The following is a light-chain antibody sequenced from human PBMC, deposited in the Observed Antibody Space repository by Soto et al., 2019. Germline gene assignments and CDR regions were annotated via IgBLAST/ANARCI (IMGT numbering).Light chain of an antibody. Sequence: DIQMTQSPSSLSASVADRVTITCRASQSISSYLNWYQQKPGKAPKLLIYAASSLQSGVPSRFSGSGSGTDFTLTISSLQPEDFATYYCQQSYSTLDTFGQGTRLEIK. CDR2: AAS. J-gene: IGKJ5*01. CDR3: QQSYSTLDT. V-gene: IGKV1-39*01. CDR1: QSISSY.